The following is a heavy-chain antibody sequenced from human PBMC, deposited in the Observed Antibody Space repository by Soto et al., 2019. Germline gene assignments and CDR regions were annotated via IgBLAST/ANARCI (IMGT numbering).Heavy chain of an antibody. V-gene: IGHV3-30*18. CDR3: AKDKYYDSSGYSPLDY. D-gene: IGHD3-22*01. Sequence: GGSLRLSCAASGFTFSSYGMHWVRQVPGKGLEWVAGISYDGSNKYYADSVKGRFTISRDNSKNTLYLQMNSLRAEDTAVYYCAKDKYYDSSGYSPLDYWGQGT. J-gene: IGHJ4*02. CDR2: ISYDGSNK. CDR1: GFTFSSYG.